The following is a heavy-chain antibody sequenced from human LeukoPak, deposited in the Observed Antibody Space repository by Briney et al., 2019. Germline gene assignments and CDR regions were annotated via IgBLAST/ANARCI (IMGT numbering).Heavy chain of an antibody. CDR2: INPNSGGT. CDR3: ARSRSIGPLFDY. Sequence: ASVKVSCKASGYTFTSYDINWVRQAPGQGLEWMGWINPNSGGTNYAQKFQGRVTMTRDTSISTAYMELSRLRSDDTAVYYCARSRSIGPLFDYWGQGTLVTVSS. CDR1: GYTFTSYD. D-gene: IGHD3-22*01. J-gene: IGHJ4*02. V-gene: IGHV1-2*02.